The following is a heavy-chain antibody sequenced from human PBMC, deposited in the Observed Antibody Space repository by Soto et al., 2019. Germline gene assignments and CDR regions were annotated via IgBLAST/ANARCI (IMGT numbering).Heavy chain of an antibody. CDR3: ARDTLIAARHISWFDP. D-gene: IGHD6-6*01. CDR2: ISSSSSTI. Sequence: EVQLVESGGGLVQPGGSLRLSCAASGFTFSSYSMNWVRQAPGKGLEWVSYISSSSSTIYYADSVKGRFTISRDNAKNSLYLQMNSLRDEDTAVYYCARDTLIAARHISWFDPWGQGTLVTVSS. V-gene: IGHV3-48*02. CDR1: GFTFSSYS. J-gene: IGHJ5*02.